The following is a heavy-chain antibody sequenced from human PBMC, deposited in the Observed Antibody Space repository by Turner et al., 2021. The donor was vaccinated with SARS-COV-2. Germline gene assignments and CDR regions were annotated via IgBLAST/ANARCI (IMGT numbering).Heavy chain of an antibody. V-gene: IGHV3-30*18. Sequence: QVQLVESGGGVFQPGRSQRLSCPTSGFSFSNYGMHWVRQGTGKGMGWVAVISYDGRQKYYADSVKGRFTISRDDSKNTVVMQMNSRGPEDTAVYYCAKEEFGYDYWGQGTLVTVSS. D-gene: IGHD3-10*01. CDR1: GFSFSNYG. J-gene: IGHJ4*02. CDR3: AKEEFGYDY. CDR2: ISYDGRQK.